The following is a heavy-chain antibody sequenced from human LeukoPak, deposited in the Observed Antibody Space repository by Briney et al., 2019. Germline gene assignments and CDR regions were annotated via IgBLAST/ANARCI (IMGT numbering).Heavy chain of an antibody. CDR3: ARSVYCSSTSCAKGGDAFDI. J-gene: IGHJ3*02. D-gene: IGHD2-2*01. CDR2: INHSGST. V-gene: IGHV4-34*01. Sequence: SETLSLTCAVYGGSFSGYYWSWIRQPPGKGLEWIGEINHSGSTNYNPSLKSRVTISVDTSKNQFSLKLSSVTAADTAVYYCARSVYCSSTSCAKGGDAFDIWGQGTMVTVSS. CDR1: GGSFSGYY.